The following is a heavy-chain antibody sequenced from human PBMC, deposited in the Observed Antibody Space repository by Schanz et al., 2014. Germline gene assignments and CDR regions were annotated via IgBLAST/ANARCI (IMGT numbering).Heavy chain of an antibody. J-gene: IGHJ6*02. CDR2: IIPFLAVS. CDR3: ARAGRGYAYPLNSYPMDV. D-gene: IGHD3-16*01. Sequence: QDQLLQSGAAVKKPGSSVRVSCKASGGTLDTYKIAWVRQVPGQGLEWMGRIIPFLAVSNYAQDFQGRVTFTADRATSTVHMDLRSMRSEDTGLYYCARAGRGYAYPLNSYPMDVWGQGTTVIVS. V-gene: IGHV1-69*02. CDR1: GGTLDTYK.